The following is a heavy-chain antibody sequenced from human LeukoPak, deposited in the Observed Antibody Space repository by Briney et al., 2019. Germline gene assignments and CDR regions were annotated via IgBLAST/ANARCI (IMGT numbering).Heavy chain of an antibody. Sequence: GGSLRLSCAASGFTFDDYAMHWVRQAPGKGLEWVSGISWNSGSIGYADSVKGRFNISRDNAKNSLYLQMNSLRAEDTALYYCAKDLSSGYYGGEGYWGQGTLVTVSS. CDR3: AKDLSSGYYGGEGY. V-gene: IGHV3-9*01. J-gene: IGHJ4*02. D-gene: IGHD3-22*01. CDR1: GFTFDDYA. CDR2: ISWNSGSI.